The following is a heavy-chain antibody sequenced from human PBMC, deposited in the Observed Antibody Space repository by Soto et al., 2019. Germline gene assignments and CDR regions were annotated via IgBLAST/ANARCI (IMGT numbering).Heavy chain of an antibody. CDR3: ARGTVTTRLFDY. CDR1: GGSISSYY. J-gene: IGHJ4*02. CDR2: IYYSGST. V-gene: IGHV4-59*01. Sequence: SETLSLTCTVSGGSISSYYWSWIWQPPGKGLEWIGYIYYSGSTNYNPSLKSRATISVDTSKNQFSLKLSSVTAADTAVYYCARGTVTTRLFDYWGQGTLVTVT. D-gene: IGHD4-17*01.